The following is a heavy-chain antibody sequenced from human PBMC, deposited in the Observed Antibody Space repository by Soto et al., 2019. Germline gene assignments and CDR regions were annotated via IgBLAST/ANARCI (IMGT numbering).Heavy chain of an antibody. J-gene: IGHJ3*02. CDR3: ARRGIDVGATGPIDAFDI. CDR1: GGSISSGGYY. D-gene: IGHD1-26*01. V-gene: IGHV4-31*03. CDR2: IYYSGST. Sequence: SETLSLTCTVSGGSISSGGYYWSWIRQHPGKGLEWIGYIYYSGSTYYNPSLKSRVTISVDTSKNQFSLKLSSVTAADTAVYYCARRGIDVGATGPIDAFDIWGQGTMVTVSS.